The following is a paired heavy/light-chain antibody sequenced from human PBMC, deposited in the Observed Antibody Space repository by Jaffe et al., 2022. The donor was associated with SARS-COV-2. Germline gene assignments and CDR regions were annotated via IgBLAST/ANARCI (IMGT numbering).Heavy chain of an antibody. CDR1: GYSFSTYA. Sequence: QVQLVQSGSELKKPGASVMVSCKASGYSFSTYAINWVRQAPGQGLEWMGWINTNTGNPTYAQGFTGRLVLSLDTSVSTAYLHISSLQADDTAVYYCARGCGGGCHDAFDIWGQGTLVTVSS. J-gene: IGHJ3*02. CDR3: ARGCGGGCHDAFDI. D-gene: IGHD2-21*02. V-gene: IGHV7-4-1*02. CDR2: INTNTGNP.
Light chain of an antibody. J-gene: IGLJ3*02. CDR1: SLRSYY. CDR2: SKN. CDR3: NSRDRSGYHWV. V-gene: IGLV3-19*01. Sequence: SSELTQDPAVSVALGQTVRITCQGDSLRSYYASWYQQKPGQAPALVIHSKNNRPSGIPDRFSGSNSGDTASLTITGAQAEDEADYYCNSRDRSGYHWVFGGGTKLTVL.